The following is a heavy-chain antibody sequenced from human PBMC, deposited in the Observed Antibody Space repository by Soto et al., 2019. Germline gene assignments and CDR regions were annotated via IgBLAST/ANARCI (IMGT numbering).Heavy chain of an antibody. D-gene: IGHD2-8*01. CDR1: GGTFSSYA. V-gene: IGHV1-69*01. CDR2: IIPIFGTA. CDR3: ARESEDIELMVYATSGAFDI. J-gene: IGHJ3*02. Sequence: QVQLVQSGAEVKKPGSSVKVSCKASGGTFSSYAISWVRQAPGQGLEWMGGIIPIFGTANYAPKFQGRVTLAADEYTSTAYMELSSLRSEDTAVYYCARESEDIELMVYATSGAFDIWGRGTMVTVSS.